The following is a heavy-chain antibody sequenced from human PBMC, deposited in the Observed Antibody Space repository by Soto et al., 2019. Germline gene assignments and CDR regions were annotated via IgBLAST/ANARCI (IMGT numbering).Heavy chain of an antibody. CDR1: AGSIIRGYYY. CDR2: IYYGGSS. J-gene: IGHJ5*02. Sequence: SETLSPTCTVSAGSIIRGYYYWSWIRQPPGKGLEWIGYIYYGGSSYSHTSLKSRVTISVDTSKNQFSLKLSSVTAADTAVYYCASIEYYYGSGSLDNWFDPWGQGTLVTVSS. V-gene: IGHV4-30-4*01. D-gene: IGHD3-10*01. CDR3: ASIEYYYGSGSLDNWFDP.